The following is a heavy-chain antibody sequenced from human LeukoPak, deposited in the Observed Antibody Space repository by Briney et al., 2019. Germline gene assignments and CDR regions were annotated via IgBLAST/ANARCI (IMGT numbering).Heavy chain of an antibody. J-gene: IGHJ4*02. Sequence: SVKVSCKASGGTFSSYAISWVRQAPGQGLEWMGRIIPIFGIANYAQKFQGRVTITADKSTSTAYMELSSLRSEDTAVYYCASQVVSSGYYSYFDYWGQGTLVTVSS. V-gene: IGHV1-69*04. CDR3: ASQVVSSGYYSYFDY. D-gene: IGHD3-22*01. CDR2: IIPIFGIA. CDR1: GGTFSSYA.